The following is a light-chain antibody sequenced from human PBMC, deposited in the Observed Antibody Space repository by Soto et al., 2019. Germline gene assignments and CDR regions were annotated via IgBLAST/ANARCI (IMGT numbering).Light chain of an antibody. CDR2: EVS. CDR3: FSFTTDWTHV. V-gene: IGLV2-14*01. J-gene: IGLJ1*01. Sequence: QSVLTQPASVSGSPGQSITISCTGTSSDVGAYNYVSWFQQHPGKAPTLIISEVSNRPSGVSNRFSGSKSGNAASLTISGLQDEDEGDYFCFSFTTDWTHVFGTGTKV. CDR1: SSDVGAYNY.